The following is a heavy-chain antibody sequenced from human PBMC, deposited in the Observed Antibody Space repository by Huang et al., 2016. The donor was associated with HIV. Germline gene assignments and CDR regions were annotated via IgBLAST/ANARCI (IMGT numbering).Heavy chain of an antibody. J-gene: IGHJ6*03. CDR3: ARHREGPVAYYSGWGSHLNYMDV. CDR1: GGSIRSSDYH. V-gene: IGHV4-39*01. CDR2: IYYKGST. Sequence: QLLLQESGPGLVKPSEALALTCAVSGGSIRSSDYHWGWIRQPPGKGLEWSGSIYYKGSTHYRPSLKSRFTVAVDTSKNLFFLNLTSMTAADTAVYYCARHREGPVAYYSGWGSHLNYMDVWGRGRTVVVSS. D-gene: IGHD3-10*01.